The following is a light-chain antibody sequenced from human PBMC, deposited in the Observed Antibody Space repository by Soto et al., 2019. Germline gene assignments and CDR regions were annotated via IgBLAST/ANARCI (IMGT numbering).Light chain of an antibody. CDR3: QKYGSPPVT. Sequence: DIVLTQSPGTLSLSPGERATLSCSASQSVSSNFLAWYQQKPEQAPRLLMYGASTRATGIPDSFSGSGSGTDFSLTISSRVPDDFAQYFCQKYGSPPVTFGGGTKIEVK. J-gene: IGKJ4*01. CDR1: QSVSSNF. CDR2: GAS. V-gene: IGKV3-20*01.